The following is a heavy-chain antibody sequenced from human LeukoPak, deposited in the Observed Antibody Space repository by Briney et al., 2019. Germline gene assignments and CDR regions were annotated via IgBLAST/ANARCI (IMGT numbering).Heavy chain of an antibody. CDR2: IYYSGST. Sequence: PSETLSLTCTVSGGSMSSYYWSGIRQPPGKGLVWIGYIYYSGSTKYNPSLKGRVTISVATSKNQFSLKLSSVTAAATAVYCARGARAGYNLEPFDYWGQGTLVTVSS. CDR3: ARGARAGYNLEPFDY. J-gene: IGHJ4*02. CDR1: GGSMSSYY. V-gene: IGHV4-59*12. D-gene: IGHD5-24*01.